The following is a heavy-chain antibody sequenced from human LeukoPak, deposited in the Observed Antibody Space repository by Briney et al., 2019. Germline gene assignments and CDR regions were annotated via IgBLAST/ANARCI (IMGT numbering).Heavy chain of an antibody. V-gene: IGHV4-61*02. CDR3: ARGRPSSSWYGMDFDY. D-gene: IGHD6-13*01. CDR1: GGSISSGSYY. J-gene: IGHJ4*02. Sequence: PSETLSLTCTVSGGSISSGSYYWGWIRQPAGKGLEWIGRIYTSGSTNYNPSLKSRVTISVDTSKNQFSLKLSSVTAADTAVYYCARGRPSSSWYGMDFDYWGQGTLVTVSS. CDR2: IYTSGST.